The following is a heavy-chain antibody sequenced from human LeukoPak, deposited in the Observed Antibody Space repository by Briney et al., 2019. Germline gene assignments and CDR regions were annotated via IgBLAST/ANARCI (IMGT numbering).Heavy chain of an antibody. CDR2: ISAYNGNT. V-gene: IGHV1-18*01. D-gene: IGHD2-2*01. J-gene: IGHJ5*02. Sequence: ASVKVSCKASGYTFTSYGISRVRQAPGQGLEWMGWISAYNGNTNYAQKLQGRVTMTTDTSTSTVYMELRSLRCDDAAVYFCARDGGHCSSASCYSYWFDPWGEGTLVTVSS. CDR3: ARDGGHCSSASCYSYWFDP. CDR1: GYTFTSYG.